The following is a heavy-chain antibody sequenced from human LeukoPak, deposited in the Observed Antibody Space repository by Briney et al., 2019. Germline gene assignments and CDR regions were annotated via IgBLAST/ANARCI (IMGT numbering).Heavy chain of an antibody. V-gene: IGHV4-4*09. J-gene: IGHJ4*02. CDR3: ARQYSSSSHFDY. D-gene: IGHD6-6*01. CDR1: GGSISSYY. Sequence: SETLSLTCTVSGGSISSYYWSWIRQPPGKGLEWIGYTYTSGSTNYNPSLKSRVTISVDTSKNQFSLKLSSVTAADTAVYYCARQYSSSSHFDYWGQGTLVTVSS. CDR2: TYTSGST.